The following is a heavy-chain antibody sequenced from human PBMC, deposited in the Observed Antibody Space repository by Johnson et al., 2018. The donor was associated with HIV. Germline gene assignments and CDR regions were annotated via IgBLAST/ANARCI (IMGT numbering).Heavy chain of an antibody. CDR1: GFTFSSYG. J-gene: IGHJ3*02. CDR3: AGGPGQWLAAGLIQVTAFDI. D-gene: IGHD6-19*01. CDR2: ISFAGTNQ. Sequence: QVQLVESGGGVVQPGGSLRLSCAASGFTFSSYGMHWVRQAPGKGLEWVAGISFAGTNQYYADSVRSRFSISRDNSKNTLYLQMGSLRADEMAGYYCAGGPGQWLAAGLIQVTAFDIWGQGTMVTVSS. V-gene: IGHV3-30*03.